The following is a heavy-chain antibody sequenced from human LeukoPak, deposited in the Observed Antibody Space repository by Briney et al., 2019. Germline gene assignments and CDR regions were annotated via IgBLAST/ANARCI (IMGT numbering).Heavy chain of an antibody. D-gene: IGHD3-22*01. CDR3: ARHYYDSSGSIGEAFYI. CDR2: IYYSGST. J-gene: IGHJ3*02. CDR1: GGSIISSSYY. V-gene: IGHV4-39*01. Sequence: SETLSLTCTVSGGSIISSSYYWGWIRQPPGTGLEWIGSIYYSGSTYYNPSLKSRVTISVDTSKNQLSLKLSSVTAADTAVYYCARHYYDSSGSIGEAFYIWGQGTMVTVSS.